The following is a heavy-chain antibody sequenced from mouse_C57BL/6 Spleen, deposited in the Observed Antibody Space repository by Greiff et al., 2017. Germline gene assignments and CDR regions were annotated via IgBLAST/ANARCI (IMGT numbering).Heavy chain of an antibody. Sequence: QVQLKESGAELVRPGTSVKMSCKASGYTFTNYWLGWAKQRPGHGLEWIGDIYPGGGYTNYNEKFKGKATLTADKSSSTAYMQFSSLTSEDSAIYYCARLQGYFDVWGTGTTVTVSS. V-gene: IGHV1-63*01. CDR2: IYPGGGYT. J-gene: IGHJ1*03. CDR3: ARLQGYFDV. CDR1: GYTFTNYW.